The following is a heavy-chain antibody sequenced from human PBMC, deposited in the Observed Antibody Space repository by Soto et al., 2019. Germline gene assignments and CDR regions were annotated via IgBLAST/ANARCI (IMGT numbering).Heavy chain of an antibody. CDR2: IDNSGST. Sequence: SETLSLTCTVSGGSISNYFCNCIRQPAGKGLEWMGRIDNSGSTNYNPSLKSRITMSADTSRNQFSLKLNSVTAADTAVYYCARGGQDFWSGPFDYWGQGALVTVSS. CDR1: GGSISNYF. J-gene: IGHJ4*02. D-gene: IGHD3-3*01. V-gene: IGHV4-4*07. CDR3: ARGGQDFWSGPFDY.